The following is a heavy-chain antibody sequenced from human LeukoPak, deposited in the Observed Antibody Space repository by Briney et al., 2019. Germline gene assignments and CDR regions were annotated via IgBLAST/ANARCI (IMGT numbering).Heavy chain of an antibody. CDR3: ARVDSIFGVVTPFEAFDI. J-gene: IGHJ3*02. CDR1: GGTFSSYA. V-gene: IGHV1-69*13. D-gene: IGHD3-3*01. CDR2: IIPIFGTA. Sequence: SVKVSCKAPGGTFSSYAVNWVRQAPGQGLEWMGGIIPIFGTANYAQKFQGRVTITADESTSTAYMELSSLRSEDTAVYYCARVDSIFGVVTPFEAFDIWGQGTMVTVSS.